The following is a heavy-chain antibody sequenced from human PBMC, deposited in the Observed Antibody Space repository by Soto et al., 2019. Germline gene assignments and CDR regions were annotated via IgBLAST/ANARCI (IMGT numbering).Heavy chain of an antibody. Sequence: ASVKVSCKASGYTFTSYGISWVRQAPGQGLEWMGWISAYNGNTNYAQKLQGRVTMTTDTSTSTAYMELRSLRSDDTAVYYCARDATKRYCSSTSCLRYNWFDPWGQGTLVTVSS. CDR1: GYTFTSYG. CDR3: ARDATKRYCSSTSCLRYNWFDP. CDR2: ISAYNGNT. V-gene: IGHV1-18*01. D-gene: IGHD2-2*01. J-gene: IGHJ5*02.